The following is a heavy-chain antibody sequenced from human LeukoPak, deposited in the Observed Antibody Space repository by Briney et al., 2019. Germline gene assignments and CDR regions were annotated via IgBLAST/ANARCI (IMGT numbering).Heavy chain of an antibody. V-gene: IGHV4-59*01. D-gene: IGHD3-3*01. CDR1: GGSISSYY. CDR3: ASRGIYFGVDFMDV. CDR2: IYYSGST. Sequence: SETLSLTCTVSGGSISSYYWSWIRQPPGKGLEWIGYIYYSGSTNYNPSLKSRVTISVDTSKNQFSLKLSSVTAADTAVYYCASRGIYFGVDFMDVWGKGTTVTVSS. J-gene: IGHJ6*03.